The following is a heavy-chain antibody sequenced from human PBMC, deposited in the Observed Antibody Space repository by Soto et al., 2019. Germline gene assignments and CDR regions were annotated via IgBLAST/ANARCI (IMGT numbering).Heavy chain of an antibody. CDR2: ISYDGSNK. V-gene: IGHV3-30-3*01. CDR1: GFTFNSYA. D-gene: IGHD3-22*01. CDR3: ARADYYDSSGNLDY. J-gene: IGHJ4*02. Sequence: GGSLRLSCAASGFTFNSYAMHWVRQAPGKGLEWVAVISYDGSNKYYADSVKGRFTISRDNSKNTLYLQMNSLRAEDTAVYYCARADYYDSSGNLDYWGQGTQVTVSS.